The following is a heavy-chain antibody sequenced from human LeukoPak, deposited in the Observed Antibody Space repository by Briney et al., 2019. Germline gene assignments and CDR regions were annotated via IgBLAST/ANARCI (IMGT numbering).Heavy chain of an antibody. CDR1: GGSSSSYY. D-gene: IGHD6-19*01. CDR2: IYTSGST. CDR3: ASFSYSSGWYYFDY. J-gene: IGHJ4*02. Sequence: PSETLSLTCTVSGGSSSSYYWSWIRQPAGKGLEWIGRIYTSGSTNYNPSLKSRVTMSVDTSKNQFSLKLSSVTAADTAVYYCASFSYSSGWYYFDYWGQGTLVTVSS. V-gene: IGHV4-4*07.